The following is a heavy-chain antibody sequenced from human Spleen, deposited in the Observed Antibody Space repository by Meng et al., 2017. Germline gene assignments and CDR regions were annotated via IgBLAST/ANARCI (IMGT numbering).Heavy chain of an antibody. CDR1: GFTFNNAW. J-gene: IGHJ4*02. D-gene: IGHD6-13*01. Sequence: GESLKISCAASGFTFNNAWMTWVRQAPGKGLEWVGRIKTKTDGGTIDYAAPVKGRFTISRDDSKNTLYLQMDSLITEDTAVYFCATGAAAADHWGQGTLVTSPQ. CDR2: IKTKTDGGTI. V-gene: IGHV3-15*01. CDR3: ATGAAAADH.